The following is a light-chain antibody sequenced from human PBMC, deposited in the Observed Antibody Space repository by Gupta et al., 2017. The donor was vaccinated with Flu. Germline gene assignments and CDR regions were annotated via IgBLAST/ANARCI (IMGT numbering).Light chain of an antibody. V-gene: IGKV3-20*01. CDR1: QSVSGSY. CDR3: QQDGSSPLT. Sequence: GTLSLSPGERATLSCRASQSVSGSYLAWYQQKPGQAPRLLIYGASSRATGIPDKFSDGGSGTDFTLTISRLEPEDFAVYYYQQDGSSPLTFGGGTKVEIK. CDR2: GAS. J-gene: IGKJ4*01.